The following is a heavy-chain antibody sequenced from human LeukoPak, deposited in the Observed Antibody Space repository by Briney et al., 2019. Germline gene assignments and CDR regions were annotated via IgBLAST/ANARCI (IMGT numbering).Heavy chain of an antibody. CDR3: ARDSSYYYDSSGYYNY. V-gene: IGHV1-69*04. D-gene: IGHD3-22*01. J-gene: IGHJ4*02. Sequence: SVKVSCKASGGTFSSYAISWVRQAPGQGLEWMGRIIPILGIANYAQKFQGRVTITADKSTSTAYMELSSLRSEDTAVYYCARDSSYYYDSSGYYNYWGQGTLVTVSS. CDR1: GGTFSSYA. CDR2: IIPILGIA.